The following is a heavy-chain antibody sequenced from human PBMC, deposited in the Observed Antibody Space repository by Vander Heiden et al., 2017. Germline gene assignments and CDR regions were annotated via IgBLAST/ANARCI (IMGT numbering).Heavy chain of an antibody. Sequence: QLAQTAPQATPPESSVHVSCKASGGTFNIYTIHWVRQAPGQGLEWMGGSVPIIGTANYAQKFQGRVTITADESTSTAYMELTSLRSEDTAVYYCASVLGDWRFDLWGRGTLVTVSS. J-gene: IGHJ2*01. CDR3: ASVLGDWRFDL. V-gene: IGHV1-69*01. CDR2: SVPIIGTA. D-gene: IGHD3-16*01. CDR1: GGTFNIYT.